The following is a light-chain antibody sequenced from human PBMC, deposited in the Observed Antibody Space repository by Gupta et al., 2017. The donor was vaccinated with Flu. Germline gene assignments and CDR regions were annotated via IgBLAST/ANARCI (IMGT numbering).Light chain of an antibody. J-gene: IGLJ1*01. V-gene: IGLV2-23*02. Sequence: SIIVSCTGTSDDVGSSNLVSWYQHHPSKVHKLMFFEVNKRPAGVAGRFSGSKSGNAASLTISGLTEDDEADYYCCAYAGSSTYVFGTGTKVTVL. CDR2: EVN. CDR1: SDDVGSSNL. CDR3: CAYAGSSTYV.